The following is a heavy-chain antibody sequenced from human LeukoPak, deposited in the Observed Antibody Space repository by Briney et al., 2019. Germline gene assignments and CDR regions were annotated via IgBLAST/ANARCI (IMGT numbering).Heavy chain of an antibody. V-gene: IGHV4-30-4*08. Sequence: SQTLSLTCTVSGGSISSGDYYWSWIRQPPGKGLEWIGYIYYSGSTYYNPSLKSRVTISVDTSKNQFSLKLSSVTAADTAVYYCARELVDCSSTSCTRYYYYYMDVWGKGTTVTVSS. D-gene: IGHD2-2*01. CDR2: IYYSGST. CDR1: GGSISSGDYY. J-gene: IGHJ6*03. CDR3: ARELVDCSSTSCTRYYYYYMDV.